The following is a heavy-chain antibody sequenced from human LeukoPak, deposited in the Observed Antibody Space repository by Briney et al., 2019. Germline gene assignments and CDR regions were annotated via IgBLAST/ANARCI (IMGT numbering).Heavy chain of an antibody. CDR3: ALPAAPYYYYDMDV. CDR2: ISGSGGST. J-gene: IGHJ6*02. V-gene: IGHV3-23*01. Sequence: PGGSLRLSCAASGFTFSSYAMSWVRQAPGKGLEWVSAISGSGGSTYYADSVKGRFTISRDNSKNTLYLQMNSLRAEDTAVYYCALPAAPYYYYDMDVWGQGTTVTVSS. D-gene: IGHD2-2*01. CDR1: GFTFSSYA.